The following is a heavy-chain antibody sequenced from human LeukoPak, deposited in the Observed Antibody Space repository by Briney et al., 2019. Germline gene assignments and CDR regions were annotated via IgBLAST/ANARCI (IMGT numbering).Heavy chain of an antibody. CDR1: GDSTSSSTYY. D-gene: IGHD6-13*01. Sequence: LETLSLTCTVSGDSTSSSTYYWGWIRQPPGGGLEWRGSFYYTVSTYYNPSLKSRVTISVDTSKNQFSLKLSSVTAADTAVYYCARHLYSSTRNPTFDYWGQGTLVTVSS. V-gene: IGHV4-39*01. J-gene: IGHJ4*02. CDR3: ARHLYSSTRNPTFDY. CDR2: FYYTVST.